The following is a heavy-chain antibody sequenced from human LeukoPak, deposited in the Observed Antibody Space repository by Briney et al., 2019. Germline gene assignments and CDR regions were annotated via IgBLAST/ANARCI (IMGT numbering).Heavy chain of an antibody. D-gene: IGHD1-26*01. J-gene: IGHJ4*02. CDR1: GYSITNNYY. CDR2: IYHSGRT. V-gene: IGHV4-38-2*02. CDR3: ARMEYRGIVGATIGDY. Sequence: PSETLSLTCTVSGYSITNNYYWDWIRPPPGKGLEWIASIYHSGRTYYNPALKSRVTISVDTSKNQFSLKPSSVTAADTAVYYCARMEYRGIVGATIGDYWGQGTLVTVSS.